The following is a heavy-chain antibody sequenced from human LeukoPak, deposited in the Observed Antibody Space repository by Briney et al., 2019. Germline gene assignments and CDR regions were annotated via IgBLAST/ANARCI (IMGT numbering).Heavy chain of an antibody. D-gene: IGHD2-15*01. CDR3: ARDEGGWSRLKSYFDY. V-gene: IGHV3-33*08. Sequence: GGSLRLSCAASGFTFSSYSMNWVRQAPGKGLEWVTVIWSDGSNKYYADSVKGRFTISRDNSKNAVYLQMNSLRSEDTAVYYCARDEGGWSRLKSYFDYWGQGTLVTVSS. CDR1: GFTFSSYS. CDR2: IWSDGSNK. J-gene: IGHJ4*02.